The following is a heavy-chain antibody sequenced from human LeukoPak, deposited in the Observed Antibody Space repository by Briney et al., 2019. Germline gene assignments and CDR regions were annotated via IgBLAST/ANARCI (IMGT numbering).Heavy chain of an antibody. D-gene: IGHD3-10*01. CDR3: ARDQMLWYGIDS. CDR1: GFTFSNYW. V-gene: IGHV3-7*01. CDR2: IKQDGSEQ. J-gene: IGHJ4*02. Sequence: GGSLRLSCAASGFTFSNYWMSWVRQAPGKGLEWVANIKQDGSEQHYVDYLKGRFTISRDNAKNSLYLQMNSLRAGDTAVYYCARDQMLWYGIDSWGQGTLVTVSA.